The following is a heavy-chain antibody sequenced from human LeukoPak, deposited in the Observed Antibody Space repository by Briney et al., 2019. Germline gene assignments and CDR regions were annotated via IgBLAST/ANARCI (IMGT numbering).Heavy chain of an antibody. CDR1: RGSINHYY. Sequence: SETLSLTCTVSRGSINHYYWSWIRQPAGKGLEWIGRIYASRSAIYNPSLRGRVTMSVDTSRTQFSLELSSVTAADTAVYYCARDVDTFFDYWGQGTLVTVSS. V-gene: IGHV4-4*07. D-gene: IGHD5-18*01. CDR3: ARDVDTFFDY. J-gene: IGHJ4*02. CDR2: IYASRSA.